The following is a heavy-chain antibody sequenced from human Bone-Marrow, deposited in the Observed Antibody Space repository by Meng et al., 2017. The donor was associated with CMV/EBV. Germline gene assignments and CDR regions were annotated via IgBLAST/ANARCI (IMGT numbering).Heavy chain of an antibody. CDR3: AYCSGGNGYYYGMDV. CDR1: GYSFTTYW. Sequence: GGSLRLSCKGSGYSFTTYWIAWVRQMPGKGLEWMGIMYPGGSETTYSPSFHGQVTISVDKSISTAYLQWSSLKASDTAMYYCAYCSGGNGYYYGMDVWGQGTTVTGSS. CDR2: MYPGGSET. D-gene: IGHD3-16*01. J-gene: IGHJ6*01. V-gene: IGHV5-51*01.